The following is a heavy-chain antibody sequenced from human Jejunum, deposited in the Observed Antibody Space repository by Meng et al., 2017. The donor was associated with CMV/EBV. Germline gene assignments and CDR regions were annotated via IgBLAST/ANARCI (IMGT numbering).Heavy chain of an antibody. V-gene: IGHV4-31*02. Sequence: VSGGSINSGDYYWSWIRQNPGKGLEWIGYIYRSGTTYHNPSLKSRVAISVDTSKNQFSLNLNSVTAADTAVYFCARGSGGVTGFDYWGQGSLVTVSS. D-gene: IGHD3-16*01. CDR3: ARGSGGVTGFDY. J-gene: IGHJ4*02. CDR2: IYRSGTT. CDR1: GGSINSGDYY.